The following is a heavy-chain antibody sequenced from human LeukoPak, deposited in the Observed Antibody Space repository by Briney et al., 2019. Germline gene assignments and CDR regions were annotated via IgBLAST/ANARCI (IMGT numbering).Heavy chain of an antibody. V-gene: IGHV1-8*01. CDR1: GYTFTSYD. Sequence: APVKVSCKASGYTFTSYDINWVRQATGQGLEWMGWMNPNSGNTGYAQKFQGRVTMTRNTSISTAYMELSSLRSEDTAVYYCGRGRYCSSTSCYIYYYYYMDVWGKGTTVTISS. CDR2: MNPNSGNT. CDR3: GRGRYCSSTSCYIYYYYYMDV. J-gene: IGHJ6*03. D-gene: IGHD2-2*02.